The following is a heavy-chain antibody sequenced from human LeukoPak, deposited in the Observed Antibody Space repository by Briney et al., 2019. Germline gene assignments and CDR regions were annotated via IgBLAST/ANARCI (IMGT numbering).Heavy chain of an antibody. V-gene: IGHV3-64D*06. CDR2: ISTDGGGT. D-gene: IGHD4-11*01. Sequence: PGGSLRLSCSASGFTFSNCAMHWVRQAPGKGLEYVSAISTDGGGTYYADSVKGRFTISRDNSKDTLFLQMSSLRPEDSAVYYCTRDRTTITLFELWGQGTLVTVSS. CDR1: GFTFSNCA. J-gene: IGHJ4*02. CDR3: TRDRTTITLFEL.